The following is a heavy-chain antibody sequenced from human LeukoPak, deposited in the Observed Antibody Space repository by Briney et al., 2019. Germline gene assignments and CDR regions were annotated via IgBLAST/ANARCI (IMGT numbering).Heavy chain of an antibody. CDR1: GGSISSYY. V-gene: IGHV4-59*12. CDR3: AGGQYSSGWYEGYFDY. CDR2: INYSGST. J-gene: IGHJ4*02. D-gene: IGHD6-19*01. Sequence: PSETLSLTCTVSGGSISSYYWSWIRQPPGKGLEWIGNINYSGSTYYNPSLRSRVTIQVDTSKNQFSLKLSSVTAADTAVYYCAGGQYSSGWYEGYFDYWGQGTLVTVSS.